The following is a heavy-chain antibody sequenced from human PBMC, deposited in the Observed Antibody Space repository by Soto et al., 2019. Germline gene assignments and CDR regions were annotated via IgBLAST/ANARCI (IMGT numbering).Heavy chain of an antibody. Sequence: PSETLSLTCAVSGGSISSSHWWSWVRQPPGKGLEWIGEISHSGSTNYNPSFKSRVTISVDESNNQFSLRLSSVTAADTAMYYCARDIVGATTTAKDWGQGTLVTVSS. CDR2: ISHSGST. J-gene: IGHJ4*02. D-gene: IGHD1-26*01. CDR3: ARDIVGATTTAKD. CDR1: GGSISSSHW. V-gene: IGHV4-4*02.